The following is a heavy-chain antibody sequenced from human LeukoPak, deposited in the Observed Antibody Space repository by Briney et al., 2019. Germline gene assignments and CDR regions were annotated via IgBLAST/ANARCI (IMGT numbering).Heavy chain of an antibody. J-gene: IGHJ4*02. Sequence: SVKVSCKASGGTFSSYAISWVRQAPGQGLEWMGRIIPISGTANYAQKFQGRVTITTDESTSTAYMELSSLRSEDTAVYYCARGRGDTAIYWGQGTLVTVSS. D-gene: IGHD3-10*01. CDR3: ARGRGDTAIY. CDR2: IIPISGTA. CDR1: GGTFSSYA. V-gene: IGHV1-69*05.